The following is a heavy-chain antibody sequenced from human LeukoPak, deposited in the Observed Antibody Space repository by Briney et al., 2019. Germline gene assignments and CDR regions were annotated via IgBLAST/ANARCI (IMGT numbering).Heavy chain of an antibody. J-gene: IGHJ3*02. CDR1: GGSISSSSYY. D-gene: IGHD1-26*01. Sequence: SETLSLTCTVSGGSISSSSYYWGWIRQPPGKGLEWIGYIYYSGTTNYNPSLKSRVSISVDTSKKQFSLKLSSVTAADTAVYYCARDLGAPPYDAFDIWGQGTMVTVSS. CDR3: ARDLGAPPYDAFDI. V-gene: IGHV4-61*01. CDR2: IYYSGTT.